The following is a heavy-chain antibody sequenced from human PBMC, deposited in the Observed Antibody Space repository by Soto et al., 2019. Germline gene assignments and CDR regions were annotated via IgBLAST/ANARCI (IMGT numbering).Heavy chain of an antibody. D-gene: IGHD4-17*01. Sequence: GGSLRLSCAASGFTFSSYCISWVRQAPGKGLEWVANIKQDGSEKYYVDSVKGRFTISRDNAKNSLYLQMNSLRAEDTAVYYCARDYGDYVAYYYYMDVWGKGTTVTVSS. CDR1: GFTFSSYC. CDR2: IKQDGSEK. CDR3: ARDYGDYVAYYYYMDV. J-gene: IGHJ6*03. V-gene: IGHV3-7*01.